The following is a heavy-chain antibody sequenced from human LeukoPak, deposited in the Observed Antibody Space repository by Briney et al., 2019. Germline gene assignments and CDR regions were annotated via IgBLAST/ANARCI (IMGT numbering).Heavy chain of an antibody. J-gene: IGHJ4*02. CDR2: ISSTSTSM. Sequence: GGSLRLSCAASGYTFSDYHINWVRQAPGKGLEWLSYISSTSTSMNYADSVRGRFAISRDNAKNSLYLQMNSLRDEDTAVYYCATDRGWRTSGYYLYYFEYWGQGTLVTYSS. CDR3: ATDRGWRTSGYYLYYFEY. CDR1: GYTFSDYH. V-gene: IGHV3-48*02. D-gene: IGHD3-3*01.